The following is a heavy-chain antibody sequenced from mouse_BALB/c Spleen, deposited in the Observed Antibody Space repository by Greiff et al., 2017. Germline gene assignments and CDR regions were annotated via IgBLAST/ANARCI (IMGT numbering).Heavy chain of an antibody. J-gene: IGHJ2*01. V-gene: IGHV5-12-1*01. CDR2: ISSGGGST. Sequence: EVKLVESGGGLVKPGGSLKLSCAASGFAFSSYDMSWVRQTPEKRLEWVAYISSGGGSTYYPDTVKGRFTISRDNAKNTLYLQMSSLKSEDTAMYYCARNREITAVVDYWGQGTTLTVSS. CDR3: ARNREITAVVDY. CDR1: GFAFSSYD. D-gene: IGHD1-1*01.